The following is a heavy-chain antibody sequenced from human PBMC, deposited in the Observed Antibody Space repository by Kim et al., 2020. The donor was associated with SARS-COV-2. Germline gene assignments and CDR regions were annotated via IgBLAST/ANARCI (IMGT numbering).Heavy chain of an antibody. CDR1: GFTFSSYW. Sequence: GVSLRLSCAASGFTFSSYWMSWVRQAPGKGLEWVANIKQDGSEKYYVDSVKGRFTISRDNAKNSLYLQMNSLRAEDTAVYYCARDWKYYDILTGYQNYYYYYGMDVWGQGTTVTVSS. V-gene: IGHV3-7*01. CDR3: ARDWKYYDILTGYQNYYYYYGMDV. J-gene: IGHJ6*02. CDR2: IKQDGSEK. D-gene: IGHD3-9*01.